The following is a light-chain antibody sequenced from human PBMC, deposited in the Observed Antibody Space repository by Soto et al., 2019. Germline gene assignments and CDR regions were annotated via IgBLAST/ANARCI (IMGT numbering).Light chain of an antibody. CDR1: QTLSTY. CDR3: QQSHGIPYT. Sequence: DIQMTQSPSSLSASVGDRVTITCRASQTLSTYLNWYQQEPGKAPKLLIYAASSLESGVPSRFSGRGSGTDCTITISSLQPEDFAAYYCQQSHGIPYTFGQGTKLEIK. CDR2: AAS. J-gene: IGKJ2*01. V-gene: IGKV1-39*01.